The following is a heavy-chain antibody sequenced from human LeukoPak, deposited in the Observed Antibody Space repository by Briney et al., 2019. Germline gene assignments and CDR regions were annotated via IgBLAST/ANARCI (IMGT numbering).Heavy chain of an antibody. CDR3: AKGAQYPYCSGGSCYGYYFDY. J-gene: IGHJ4*02. D-gene: IGHD2-15*01. CDR1: GFTFSSYA. V-gene: IGHV3-23*01. CDR2: ISGSCGST. Sequence: PGGSLRLSWAAPGFTFSSYAMSLVRQAPGKGLEVVSAISGSCGSTYYADSVKGRFTISRDNSKNTLYLQMNSLRAEDTAVYYCAKGAQYPYCSGGSCYGYYFDYWGQGTLVTVSS.